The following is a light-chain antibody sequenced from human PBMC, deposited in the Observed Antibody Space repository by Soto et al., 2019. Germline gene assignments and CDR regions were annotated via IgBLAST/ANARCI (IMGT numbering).Light chain of an antibody. V-gene: IGLV1-51*01. Sequence: QSVLTQPPSVSAAPGQKVSISCSGGSSNIGNNFVSWYQQLPETAPKLLIYDNTKRPSGIPDRFSGSKSGTSATLGITGLQTGDEADYYCGAWDSSLSAVVFGGGTKLTVL. CDR3: GAWDSSLSAVV. J-gene: IGLJ2*01. CDR1: SSNIGNNF. CDR2: DNT.